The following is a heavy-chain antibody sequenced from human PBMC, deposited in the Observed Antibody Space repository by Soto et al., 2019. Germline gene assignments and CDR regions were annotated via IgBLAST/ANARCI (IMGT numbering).Heavy chain of an antibody. CDR1: GGTFSSYS. V-gene: IGHV1-69*01. J-gene: IGHJ4*02. CDR3: ARAGGSLSAGIDY. Sequence: QVQLVQSGAEVKKPGSSVTVSCTASGGTFSSYSINWVRQAPGQGLEWMGEIIPIFGTANYAQKFQGRVTITAAESTSTAYMELTSLRPEDTAVSYCARAGGSLSAGIDYWGQGTLVTASS. D-gene: IGHD1-26*01. CDR2: IIPIFGTA.